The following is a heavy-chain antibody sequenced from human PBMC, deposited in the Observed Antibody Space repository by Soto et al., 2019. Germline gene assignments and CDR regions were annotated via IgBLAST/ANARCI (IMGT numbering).Heavy chain of an antibody. V-gene: IGHV1-69*02. CDR1: GGTFSSYT. CDR3: ARAPALGPFDY. J-gene: IGHJ4*02. Sequence: QVQLVQSGAEVKKPGSSVKVSCKASGGTFSSYTISWVRQAPGQGLEWMGRIIPILGIANYAQKFQGRVTITADKSTSTAYMELSSLRSEDTAVYSCARAPALGPFDYWGQGTLVTVSS. CDR2: IIPILGIA.